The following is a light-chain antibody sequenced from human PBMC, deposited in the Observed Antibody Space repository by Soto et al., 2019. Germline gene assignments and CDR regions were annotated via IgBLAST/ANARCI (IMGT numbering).Light chain of an antibody. V-gene: IGKV2-28*01. J-gene: IGKJ1*01. Sequence: DIVMTQSPPSLPVTPGEPASISCRSDHSLLHSNGFNYLDWYLQKPGQSPQLLIYLGSNRASGVPDRFSGSGSGTDFTLKISRVEAEDVGVYYCMQALQTPWTFGQGTKVEIK. CDR2: LGS. CDR3: MQALQTPWT. CDR1: HSLLHSNGFNY.